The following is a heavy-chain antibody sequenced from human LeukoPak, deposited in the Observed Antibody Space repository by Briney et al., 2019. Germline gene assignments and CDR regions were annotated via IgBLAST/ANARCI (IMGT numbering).Heavy chain of an antibody. CDR2: ISYDGSNK. J-gene: IGHJ4*02. V-gene: IGHV3-30-3*01. D-gene: IGHD5-18*01. CDR1: GFTFSNYN. CDR3: ASHKITLSRYSYGYYYFDY. Sequence: AGGSLRLSCSASGFTFSNYNMNWVRQAPGKGLEWVAVISYDGSNKYYADSVKGRFTNSRDNSKNTLYLQMNSLRAEDTAVYYCASHKITLSRYSYGYYYFDYWGQGTLVTVSS.